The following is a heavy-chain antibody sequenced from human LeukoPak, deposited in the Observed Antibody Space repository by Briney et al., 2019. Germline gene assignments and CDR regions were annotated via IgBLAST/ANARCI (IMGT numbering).Heavy chain of an antibody. V-gene: IGHV4-59*01. D-gene: IGHD3-22*01. CDR2: IYYSGST. Sequence: SETLSLTCTVSGGSISSYYWSWIRQPPGKGLEWIGYIYYSGSTNYNPSPKSRVTISVDTSKNQFSLKLGSVTATDTAVYYCARESRRGYYYDSSGYFPGEWGQGTLVTVSS. J-gene: IGHJ4*02. CDR1: GGSISSYY. CDR3: ARESRRGYYYDSSGYFPGE.